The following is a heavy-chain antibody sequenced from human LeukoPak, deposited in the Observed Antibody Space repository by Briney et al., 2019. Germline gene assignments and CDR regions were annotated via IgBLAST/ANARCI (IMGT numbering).Heavy chain of an antibody. D-gene: IGHD3-9*01. V-gene: IGHV3-23*01. CDR3: AKKASRYFDWLDYFDY. Sequence: GGSLRLSCAASGFTFSSYAMSWVRQAPGKGLEWVSAISGSGGSTYYADSVKGRFTISRDNSKNTLYLQMNILRAEDTAVYYCAKKASRYFDWLDYFDYWGQGTLVTVSS. CDR1: GFTFSSYA. CDR2: ISGSGGST. J-gene: IGHJ4*02.